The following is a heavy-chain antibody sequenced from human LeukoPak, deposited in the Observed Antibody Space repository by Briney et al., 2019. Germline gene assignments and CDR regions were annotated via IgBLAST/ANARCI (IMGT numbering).Heavy chain of an antibody. CDR1: GDSVSNNNAA. Sequence: SQTLSLTCAISGDSVSNNNAAWNWIRQSPSRGLEWLGRTYYRSRWYTDYAVSVSSRITINPDASKNQFSLQLNSVTPEDTAVYYCASSSLRGSDAFDIWGQGTMVTVSS. CDR3: ASSSLRGSDAFDI. D-gene: IGHD3-16*01. V-gene: IGHV6-1*01. J-gene: IGHJ3*02. CDR2: TYYRSRWYT.